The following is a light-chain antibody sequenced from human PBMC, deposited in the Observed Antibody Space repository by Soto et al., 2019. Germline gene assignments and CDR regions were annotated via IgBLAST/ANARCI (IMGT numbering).Light chain of an antibody. Sequence: QSALTQPASVSGSPGQTITISCTGTSSDIGGYNAVSWYQHHPGKAPKLIIYEVTHRPSGVSDRFSASKSGNTASLTISGLQAEDEADYYCNSFRVSHLYVFGTWTKVTAL. CDR3: NSFRVSHLYV. V-gene: IGLV2-14*01. CDR1: SSDIGGYNA. J-gene: IGLJ1*01. CDR2: EVT.